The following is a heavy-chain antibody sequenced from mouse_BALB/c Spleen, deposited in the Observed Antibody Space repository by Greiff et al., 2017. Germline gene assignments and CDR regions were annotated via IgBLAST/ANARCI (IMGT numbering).Heavy chain of an antibody. V-gene: IGHV2-6-7*01. D-gene: IGHD3-2*01. CDR3: ARDADSSGYLAWFAY. CDR2: IWGDGST. CDR1: GFSLTGYG. J-gene: IGHJ3*01. Sequence: VMLVESGPGLVAPSQSLSITCTVSGFSLTGYGVNWVRQPPGKGLEWLGMIWGDGSTDYNSALKSRLSISKDNSKSQVFLKMNSLQTDDTARYYCARDADSSGYLAWFAYWGQGTLVTVSA.